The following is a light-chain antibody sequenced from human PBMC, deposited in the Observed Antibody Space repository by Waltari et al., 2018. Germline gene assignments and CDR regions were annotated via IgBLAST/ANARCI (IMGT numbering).Light chain of an antibody. CDR1: QGISSW. J-gene: IGKJ4*01. V-gene: IGKV1D-12*01. CDR3: QQTHTFS. CDR2: AAS. Sequence: DIQMTQSPSSVSASLGDRVTMTCLASQGISSWVAWYQQKAGKAPRLLIYAASSLQSGVPSRFSGSGSGTDFTLTISSLQPEDLATYYCQQTHTFSFGGGTKVEIK.